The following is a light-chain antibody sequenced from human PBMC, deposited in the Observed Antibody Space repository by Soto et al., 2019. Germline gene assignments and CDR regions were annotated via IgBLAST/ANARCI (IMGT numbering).Light chain of an antibody. CDR1: SSDVGGYNS. Sequence: QSALTQPASVSGSPGQSITISCTGTSSDVGGYNSVYWYQHHPGKAPKLMIYEVSNRPSGVSNRFSGSKSGNTASLTISGLQAEDEVDYYCTSYTSSSTWAFGGGTKLTVL. J-gene: IGLJ3*02. CDR3: TSYTSSSTWA. CDR2: EVS. V-gene: IGLV2-14*01.